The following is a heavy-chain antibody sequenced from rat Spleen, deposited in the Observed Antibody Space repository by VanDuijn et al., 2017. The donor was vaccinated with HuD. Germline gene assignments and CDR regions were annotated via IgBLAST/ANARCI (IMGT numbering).Heavy chain of an antibody. CDR2: IWGDGST. J-gene: IGHJ4*01. D-gene: IGHD1-10*01. Sequence: QVQLKESGPGLVKPSETLSLTCTVSGFSLTNYHVSWVRQPPGKGLEWMGVIWGDGSTEYNSEVKSRLSISRDTSKNQVFLKMNSLKTEDTGVYYCARDYNNYVWGVMDAWGQGASVTVSS. CDR1: GFSLTNYH. V-gene: IGHV2-32*01. CDR3: ARDYNNYVWGVMDA.